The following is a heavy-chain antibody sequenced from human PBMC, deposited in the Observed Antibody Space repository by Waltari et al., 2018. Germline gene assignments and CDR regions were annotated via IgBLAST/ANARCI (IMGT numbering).Heavy chain of an antibody. CDR3: AAGYSSSSVTFDI. Sequence: QVQLQESGPGLVKPSATLSLTCSVSGDSIRSYHWSWIRQPPGKGLEWIGYIYYSGSTNYNPSVKSRVTISVDTSKNQFSLKLTSVTAADTAMYFCAAGYSSSSVTFDIWGHGTMVTVSS. CDR2: IYYSGST. D-gene: IGHD6-19*01. V-gene: IGHV4-59*01. CDR1: GDSIRSYH. J-gene: IGHJ3*02.